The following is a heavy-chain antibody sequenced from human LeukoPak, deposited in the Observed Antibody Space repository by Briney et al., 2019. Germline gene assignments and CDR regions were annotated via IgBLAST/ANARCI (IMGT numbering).Heavy chain of an antibody. CDR1: GFTFSSYA. CDR3: AKDIGSYYDY. D-gene: IGHD3-10*01. Sequence: GGSLRLSCAASGFTFSSYAMHWVRQAPGKGLEWVAAISYDGSNKYYADSVKGRFTISRDNSKNTLYLEMNSLRAEDTAVYYCAKDIGSYYDYWGQGILVTVSS. J-gene: IGHJ4*02. CDR2: ISYDGSNK. V-gene: IGHV3-30*04.